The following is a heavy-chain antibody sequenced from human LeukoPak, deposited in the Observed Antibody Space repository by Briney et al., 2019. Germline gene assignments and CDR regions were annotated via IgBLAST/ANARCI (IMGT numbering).Heavy chain of an antibody. D-gene: IGHD5-12*01. CDR3: ARKENSGKGPYYYDY. CDR1: GGSINYYY. Sequence: SETLSLTCTVSGGSINYYYWSWIRQPPGKGLEWIGYIYYSGSTNYNPSLRSRVTISVDTSKNQISLKLSSVTPADTAMYYCARKENSGKGPYYYDYWGQGTLVTVSS. J-gene: IGHJ4*02. CDR2: IYYSGST. V-gene: IGHV4-59*01.